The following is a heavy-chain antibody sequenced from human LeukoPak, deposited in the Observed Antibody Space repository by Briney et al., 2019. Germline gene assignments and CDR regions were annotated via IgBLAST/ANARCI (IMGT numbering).Heavy chain of an antibody. V-gene: IGHV3-30*03. CDR2: ISYDGSNK. J-gene: IGHJ4*02. CDR1: GFTFSSYG. CDR3: AGNYYDSSGLDY. D-gene: IGHD3-22*01. Sequence: PGGSLRLSCAASGFTFSSYGMHWVRQAPGKGLEWVAVISYDGSNKYYADSVKGRFTISRDNSKNTLYLQMNSLRAGDTAVYYCAGNYYDSSGLDYWGQGTLVTVPS.